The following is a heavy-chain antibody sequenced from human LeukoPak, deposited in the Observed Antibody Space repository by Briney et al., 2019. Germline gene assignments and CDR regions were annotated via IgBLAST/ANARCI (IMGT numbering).Heavy chain of an antibody. D-gene: IGHD1-26*01. CDR3: TAERGSYYVF. J-gene: IGHJ4*02. CDR1: AFTFSSYS. Sequence: PGGSLRLSCAASAFTFSSYSMSWVRQVPGKGLEWVGRIKSKINGGTTDYAAPVKGRFTMSRDDSKNMVYLQMNSLKIEDTAVYYCTAERGSYYVFWGQGTLVTVSS. CDR2: IKSKINGGTT. V-gene: IGHV3-15*01.